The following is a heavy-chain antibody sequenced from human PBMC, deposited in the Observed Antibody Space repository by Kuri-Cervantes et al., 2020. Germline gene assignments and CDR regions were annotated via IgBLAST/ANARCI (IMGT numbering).Heavy chain of an antibody. CDR2: IYYSGST. J-gene: IGHJ3*02. Sequence: GSLRLSCTVSGGSISSYYWSWIRQPPGKGLEWIGYIYYSGSTYYNPSLKSRVTISVDTSKNQFSLQLTSVTAADTAVYYCVRHYSEGDAFDIWGQGTMVTVSS. CDR1: GGSISSYY. V-gene: IGHV4-59*08. CDR3: VRHYSEGDAFDI. D-gene: IGHD2-15*01.